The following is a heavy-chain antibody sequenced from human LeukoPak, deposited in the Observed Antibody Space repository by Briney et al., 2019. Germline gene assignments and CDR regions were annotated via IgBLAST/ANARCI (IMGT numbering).Heavy chain of an antibody. Sequence: PAGSLRLSCAASGFTFSSYAMSWVRQAPGKGLKWVSVIAGSGTATNYADPAKGRFTISRDNSNNPLYLQMHSLGVEDAAVYYCAKGPLSDSNYYRDVWGRGTTVTVSS. J-gene: IGHJ6*03. CDR3: AKGPLSDSNYYRDV. V-gene: IGHV3-23*01. CDR2: IAGSGTAT. CDR1: GFTFSSYA.